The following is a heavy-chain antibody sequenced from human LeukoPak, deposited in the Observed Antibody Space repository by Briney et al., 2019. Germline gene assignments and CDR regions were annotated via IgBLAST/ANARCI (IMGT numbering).Heavy chain of an antibody. V-gene: IGHV3-74*01. J-gene: IGHJ4*02. Sequence: PGGSLRLSCAASGFTFSTYWMHWVRQAPGKGPVWVSRINSDGSSTTYADSVKGRFTISRDNAKSTLYLQMNSLRAEDTAVYYCVISGYDYRCFEYWGQGTLVTVSS. D-gene: IGHD5-12*01. CDR1: GFTFSTYW. CDR3: VISGYDYRCFEY. CDR2: INSDGSST.